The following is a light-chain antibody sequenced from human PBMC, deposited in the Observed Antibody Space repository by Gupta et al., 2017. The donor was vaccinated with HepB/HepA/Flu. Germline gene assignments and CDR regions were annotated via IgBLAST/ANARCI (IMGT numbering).Light chain of an antibody. V-gene: IGKV3-15*01. CDR3: QHWFYSPPYT. CDR2: GAF. Sequence: EIVMTQSPATLSVSPGERATPSCRASQSVSSHLAWYQQKPGHPPRLLIYGAFTRATGTAARFSGSGSARELTLTISSRQSEDFAGYYCQHWFYSPPYTFGGGTKLEIK. J-gene: IGKJ2*01. CDR1: QSVSSH.